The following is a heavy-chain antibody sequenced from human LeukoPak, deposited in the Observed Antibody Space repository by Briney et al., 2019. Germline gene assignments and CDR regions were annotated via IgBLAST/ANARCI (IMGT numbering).Heavy chain of an antibody. J-gene: IGHJ3*01. CDR2: INSNSGGT. CDR3: ARDGLDTAMVSP. V-gene: IGHV1-2*02. CDR1: GYTFIGYY. D-gene: IGHD5-18*01. Sequence: GASVKVSCKASGYTFIGYYMHWVRQAPGQGLEWMGWINSNSGGTNYAQKFQGRVTMTRDTSISTAYMELSRLRSDDTAVYYCARDGLDTAMVSPWGQGTMVTVSS.